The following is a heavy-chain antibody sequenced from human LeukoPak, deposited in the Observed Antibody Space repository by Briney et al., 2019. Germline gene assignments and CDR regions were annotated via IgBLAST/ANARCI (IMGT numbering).Heavy chain of an antibody. V-gene: IGHV3-23*01. D-gene: IGHD3-3*01. CDR1: GFTFSSYA. J-gene: IGHJ5*02. CDR3: AKDRNQRSGIITIFGKADWFDP. Sequence: GGSLRLSCVASGFTFSSYAMSWVRQAPGKGLEWVSAISGSGGSTYYADSVKGRFTISRDDSKNTLYLQMNSLRAEDTAVYYCAKDRNQRSGIITIFGKADWFDPWGQGTLVTVSS. CDR2: ISGSGGST.